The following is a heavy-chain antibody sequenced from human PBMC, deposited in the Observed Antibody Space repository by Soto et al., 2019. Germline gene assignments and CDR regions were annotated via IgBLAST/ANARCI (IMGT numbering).Heavy chain of an antibody. Sequence: PSETLSLTCTVSGGSISSSSYYWGWIRQPPGNGLEWIGSIYYSGSTYYNPSLKSRVTISVDTSKNQFSLKLSPVTAADTAVYYCASHYGSGSDYYYYYYGMDVWGQGTTVTVSS. J-gene: IGHJ6*02. CDR2: IYYSGST. CDR1: GGSISSSSYY. V-gene: IGHV4-39*01. CDR3: ASHYGSGSDYYYYYYGMDV. D-gene: IGHD3-10*01.